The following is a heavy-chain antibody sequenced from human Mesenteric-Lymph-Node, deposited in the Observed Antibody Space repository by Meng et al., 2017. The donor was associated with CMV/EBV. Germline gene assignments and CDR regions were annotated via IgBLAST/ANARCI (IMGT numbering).Heavy chain of an antibody. J-gene: IGHJ4*02. CDR3: ANDYGSGSYRFDY. D-gene: IGHD3-10*01. Sequence: VSGGPVSNGVHSWSWVRQPPGRGLELLGYIFYTGSTYYNPSPKGRVTMSMDRSKNQFSLKLTSVTAADTAVYYCANDYGSGSYRFDYWGQGTLVTVSS. V-gene: IGHV4-30-2*01. CDR2: IFYTGST. CDR1: GGPVSNGVHS.